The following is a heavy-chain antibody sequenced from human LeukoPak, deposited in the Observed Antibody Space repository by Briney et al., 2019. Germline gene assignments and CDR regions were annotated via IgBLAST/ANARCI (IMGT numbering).Heavy chain of an antibody. CDR1: GITFSNSG. J-gene: IGHJ3*02. Sequence: GGSLRLSCEASGITFSNSGMHWVRQAPGKGLEWVAYIGHDGRNKFYTESLRGRFTISGDNSMKMAYLQMNSLRTEDTAIYFCAKDGDWTFDIWGQGTMVTVSS. CDR2: IGHDGRNK. D-gene: IGHD2-21*01. CDR3: AKDGDWTFDI. V-gene: IGHV3-30*02.